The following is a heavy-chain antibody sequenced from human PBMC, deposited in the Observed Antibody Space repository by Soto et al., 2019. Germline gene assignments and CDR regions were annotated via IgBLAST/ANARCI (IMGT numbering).Heavy chain of an antibody. V-gene: IGHV1-2*04. CDR2: INPNSGGT. D-gene: IGHD2-2*01. Sequence: QVQLVQSGAEVKKPGASVKVSCKASGYTFTGYYKHWVRQAPGQGLEWMGWINPNSGGTNYAQKFQGWVTMTRDTSISTAYMELSRRGSEDTAVYYCARGGIVVVPAPHLFDYWGQGTLVTVSS. CDR3: ARGGIVVVPAPHLFDY. CDR1: GYTFTGYY. J-gene: IGHJ4*02.